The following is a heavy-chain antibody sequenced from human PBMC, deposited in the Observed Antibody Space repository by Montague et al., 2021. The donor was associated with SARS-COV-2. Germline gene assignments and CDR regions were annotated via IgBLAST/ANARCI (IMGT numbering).Heavy chain of an antibody. CDR2: INHSGTT. CDR3: ARWDPQTLTLIGLRGKSASDY. J-gene: IGHJ4*02. CDR1: GGSFSGYY. Sequence: SETLSLTCAVYGGSFSGYYWTWIRQSPGKGLEWIAEINHSGTTNYNFNPSLRSRVTISVDTSKSQFSLKLSSVTAADTGVYYCARWDPQTLTLIGLRGKSASDYWGQGTLFTVSS. V-gene: IGHV4-34*01. D-gene: IGHD4-23*01.